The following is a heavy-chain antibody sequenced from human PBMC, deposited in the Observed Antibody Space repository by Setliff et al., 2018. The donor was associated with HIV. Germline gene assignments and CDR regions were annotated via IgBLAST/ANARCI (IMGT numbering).Heavy chain of an antibody. CDR1: GFTFSSYA. D-gene: IGHD3-10*01. CDR2: IGAVGGPT. J-gene: IGHJ4*02. CDR3: ARHDVVRGAIDK. V-gene: IGHV3-23*01. Sequence: GGSLRLSCAASGFTFSSYAMGWVRQAPGKGLEWVSTIGAVGGPTHYAESVKGRFTISRDNSKNTLYVQMNSLRAEDTAVYYCARHDVVRGAIDKWGQGTLVTVSS.